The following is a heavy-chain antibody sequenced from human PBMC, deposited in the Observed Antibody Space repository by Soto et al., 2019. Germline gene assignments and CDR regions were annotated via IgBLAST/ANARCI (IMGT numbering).Heavy chain of an antibody. CDR1: GGSINRDGYY. V-gene: IGHV4-31*03. D-gene: IGHD5-18*01. CDR3: ARESYSFGRAFDI. CDR2: INYRGTT. Sequence: QVHLQESGPGLVKPSQTLSRTCTVSGGSINRDGYYWSWIHQHPEKGLEWIGYINYRGTTYYNPSLESRLIISVDTSKNQFSLQLTSVIAADTALYYCARESYSFGRAFDIWGHGTQVTVSS. J-gene: IGHJ4*01.